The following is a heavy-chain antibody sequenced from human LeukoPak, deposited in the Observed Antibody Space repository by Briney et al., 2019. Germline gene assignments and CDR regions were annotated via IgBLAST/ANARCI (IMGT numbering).Heavy chain of an antibody. J-gene: IGHJ2*01. CDR3: AKGLGTWGHWYFDP. Sequence: GGSLRLSCAASGFTFNTYAMSWVRQAPGKGLEWVSAISGSGGSTYYADSVKGRFTISRDNSKNTLYLQMNSLRAEDTAVYYCAKGLGTWGHWYFDPWGRGTLVTVSS. CDR1: GFTFNTYA. V-gene: IGHV3-23*01. D-gene: IGHD3-16*01. CDR2: ISGSGGST.